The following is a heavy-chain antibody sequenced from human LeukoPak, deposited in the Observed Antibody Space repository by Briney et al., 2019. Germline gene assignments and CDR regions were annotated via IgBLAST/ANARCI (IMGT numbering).Heavy chain of an antibody. CDR2: ISSSSSYI. J-gene: IGHJ6*02. CDR3: ARDALETIVVVVAATVRYYYYGMDV. D-gene: IGHD2-15*01. V-gene: IGHV3-21*01. Sequence: GGSLRLSCAASGFTFSTYSMNWVRQAPGKGLEWVSSISSSSSYIYYADSVKGRFTISRDNAKNSLYLQMNSLRAEDTAVYYCARDALETIVVVVAATVRYYYYGMDVWGQGTTVTVSS. CDR1: GFTFSTYS.